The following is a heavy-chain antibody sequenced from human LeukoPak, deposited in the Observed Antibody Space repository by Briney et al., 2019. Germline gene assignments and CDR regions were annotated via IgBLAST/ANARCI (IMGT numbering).Heavy chain of an antibody. J-gene: IGHJ6*03. V-gene: IGHV3-66*02. CDR3: AREVSELWSGYYPTYYYMDV. D-gene: IGHD3-3*01. CDR1: GFTVSSNY. CDR2: IYSGGST. Sequence: GGSLRLSCAASGFTVSSNYMSWVRQAPGKGLEWVSVIYSGGSTYYADSVKGRFTISRDNSKNTLYLQMNSLRAEDTAVYYCAREVSELWSGYYPTYYYMDVWGKGTTVTVSS.